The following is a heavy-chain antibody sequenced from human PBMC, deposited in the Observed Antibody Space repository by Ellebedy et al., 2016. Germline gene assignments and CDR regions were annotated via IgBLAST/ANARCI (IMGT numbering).Heavy chain of an antibody. CDR3: ARDIEVVGATKYFDH. J-gene: IGHJ4*02. D-gene: IGHD1-26*01. CDR1: EFFFRNYW. CDR2: INQDGSEK. Sequence: GGSLRLSCAASEFFFRNYWMSWVRQAPGQGLEWVGNINQDGSEKYYVDSVKGRFTISRDNVKNSLYLQMNSLRAEDTAVYFCARDIEVVGATKYFDHWGQGALVTVSP. V-gene: IGHV3-7*01.